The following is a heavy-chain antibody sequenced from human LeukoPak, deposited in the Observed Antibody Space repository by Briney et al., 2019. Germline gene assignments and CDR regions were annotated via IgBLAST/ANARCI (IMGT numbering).Heavy chain of an antibody. V-gene: IGHV1-8*01. Sequence: ASVKVSSKVSGYRFTSYDINWVRQATGQGLEWMGWMNPNSGNTGYAQKFQGRVTLTRNTSISTAYMELSSLRSEDTAVYYCARAIFESGYSYNDPYSVDQWGQGTLVFVSS. J-gene: IGHJ4*02. CDR1: GYRFTSYD. CDR2: MNPNSGNT. CDR3: ARAIFESGYSYNDPYSVDQ. D-gene: IGHD5-18*01.